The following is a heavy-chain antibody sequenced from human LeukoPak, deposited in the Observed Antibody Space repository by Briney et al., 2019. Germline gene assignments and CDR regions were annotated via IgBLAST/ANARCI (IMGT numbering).Heavy chain of an antibody. CDR3: ARGVFWEYCSSTSCYTRLSLFYFDY. J-gene: IGHJ4*02. V-gene: IGHV4-31*03. CDR1: GGSISSGGYY. D-gene: IGHD2-2*02. Sequence: SETLSLTCTVSGGSISSGGYYWSWIRQHPGKGLEWIGYIYYSGSTYYNPSLKSRVTISVDTSKNQFSLKLSSVTAADTAVYYCARGVFWEYCSSTSCYTRLSLFYFDYWGQGTLVTVSS. CDR2: IYYSGST.